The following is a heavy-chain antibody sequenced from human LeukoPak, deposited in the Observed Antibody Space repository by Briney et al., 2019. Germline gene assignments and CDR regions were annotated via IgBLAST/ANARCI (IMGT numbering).Heavy chain of an antibody. CDR1: GFTFSNNA. V-gene: IGHV3-23*01. CDR3: AKAFGTNGYFQLPIDF. D-gene: IGHD2-8*01. J-gene: IGHJ4*02. Sequence: GGSLRLSCAASGFTFSNNAMSWVRPAPGKGLECVSAITGTIATGDPPYYADSVKGRFTISRDNSRNTLYLQLHDLRAEDTAIYYCAKAFGTNGYFQLPIDFWGQGTLVTVSS. CDR2: ITGTIATGDPP.